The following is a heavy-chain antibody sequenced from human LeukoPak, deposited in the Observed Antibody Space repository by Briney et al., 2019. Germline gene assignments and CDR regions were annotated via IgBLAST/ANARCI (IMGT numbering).Heavy chain of an antibody. CDR3: ARGGDSVAARRGYYYYYYMDV. CDR1: GYTFTSYG. V-gene: IGHV1-18*01. Sequence: ASVKVSCEASGYTFTSYGISWVRQAPGQGLEWMGWISAYNGNTNYAQKLQGRVTMTTDESTSTAYMELSSLRSEDTAVYYCARGGDSVAARRGYYYYYYMDVWGKGTTVTVSS. D-gene: IGHD6-6*01. J-gene: IGHJ6*03. CDR2: ISAYNGNT.